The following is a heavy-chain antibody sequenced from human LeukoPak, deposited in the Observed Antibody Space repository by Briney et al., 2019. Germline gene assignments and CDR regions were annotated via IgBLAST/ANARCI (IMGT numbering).Heavy chain of an antibody. Sequence: SETLSLTCTVSGGSISSYYWSWIRQPPGKGLEWIGYIYYSGSTNYNPSLKSRVTISVDPSKNQFSLKLSSVTAADTAVYYCARRDLFYWSFDLWGRGTLVTVSS. CDR1: GGSISSYY. V-gene: IGHV4-59*08. D-gene: IGHD2-21*01. J-gene: IGHJ2*01. CDR3: ARRDLFYWSFDL. CDR2: IYYSGST.